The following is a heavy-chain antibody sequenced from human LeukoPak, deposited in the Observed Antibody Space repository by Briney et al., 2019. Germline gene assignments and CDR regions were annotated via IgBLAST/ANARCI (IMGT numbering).Heavy chain of an antibody. CDR3: AKQLGYCSDGSCYFPY. CDR2: ISNNGGYT. V-gene: IGHV3-23*01. Sequence: LPGGSLRLSCAASGFTFSSSAMSWVRQAPGKGLEWVSAISNNGGYTYYADSVQGRFTISRDNSKSTLCLQMNNLRAEDTAVYYCAKQLGYCSDGSCYFPYWGQGTLVTVSS. CDR1: GFTFSSSA. J-gene: IGHJ4*02. D-gene: IGHD2-15*01.